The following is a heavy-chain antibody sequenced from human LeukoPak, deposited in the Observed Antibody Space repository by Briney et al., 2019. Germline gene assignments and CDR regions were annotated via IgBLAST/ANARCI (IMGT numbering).Heavy chain of an antibody. D-gene: IGHD2-15*01. CDR3: AKVKGWWPPTSADY. CDR1: GFTFSSYA. V-gene: IGHV3-23*01. Sequence: GGSLRLSCAASGFTFSSYAMSWVRQAPGMGPDWVSAITFSGSSTNYAGSVKGRFTISRDNSKNTLYLQMNSLRVEDTAFYYCAKVKGWWPPTSADYWGQGTLVTVSS. CDR2: ITFSGSST. J-gene: IGHJ4*02.